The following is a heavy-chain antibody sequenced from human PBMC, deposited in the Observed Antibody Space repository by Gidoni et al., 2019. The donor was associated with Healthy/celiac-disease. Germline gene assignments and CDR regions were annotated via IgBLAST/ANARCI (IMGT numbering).Heavy chain of an antibody. V-gene: IGHV3-9*01. CDR3: AKDMSPYYYDSSGYYYGDYYGMDV. J-gene: IGHJ6*02. D-gene: IGHD3-22*01. CDR1: GFTFDVYA. CDR2: ISWNSGSI. Sequence: EVQLVESGGGLVQPGRSLRLPCAAYGFTFDVYAINWVRQAPGKGLEWVSGISWNSGSIGYADSVKGRFTISRDNAKNSLYLQMNSLRAEDTALYYCAKDMSPYYYDSSGYYYGDYYGMDVWGQGTTVTVSS.